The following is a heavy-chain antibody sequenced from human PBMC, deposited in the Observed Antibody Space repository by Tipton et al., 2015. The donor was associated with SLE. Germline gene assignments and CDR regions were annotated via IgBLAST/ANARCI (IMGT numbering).Heavy chain of an antibody. CDR3: ARGKISWAVFVVRSYFDS. J-gene: IGHJ4*02. V-gene: IGHV4-34*01. D-gene: IGHD2-8*02. Sequence: TLSLTCAVYGGSLSGHRWSWIRQSPGKGLECIGESNDSGSTNYHPSLKSRASISIDTSKNQFSLKLTSLTAADSAVYYCARGKISWAVFVVRSYFDSWGQGTLVTVSS. CDR1: GGSLSGHR. CDR2: SNDSGST.